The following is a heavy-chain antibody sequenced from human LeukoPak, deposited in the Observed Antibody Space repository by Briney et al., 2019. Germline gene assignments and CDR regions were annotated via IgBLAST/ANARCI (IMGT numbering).Heavy chain of an antibody. CDR3: ASSGSYGATDAFDI. Sequence: GGSLRLSCAASGFTFSDYYMSWIRQAPGKGLEWVSYISSSGSTIYYADSVKGRFTISRDNAKNSLYLQMNSLRAEDTAVYYCASSGSYGATDAFDIWGQGTMVTVSS. V-gene: IGHV3-11*01. CDR2: ISSSGSTI. D-gene: IGHD1-26*01. CDR1: GFTFSDYY. J-gene: IGHJ3*02.